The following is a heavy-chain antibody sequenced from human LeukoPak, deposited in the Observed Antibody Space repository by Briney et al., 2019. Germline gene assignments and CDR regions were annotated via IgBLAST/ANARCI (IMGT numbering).Heavy chain of an antibody. Sequence: NSGGSLRLSCAASGFTFSSYSMNWVRQAPGKGLEWVSSISSSSSYIYYADSVKGRFTISRDNAKNSLYLQMNSLRAEDTAVYYCAIIAANSMWVYYYYYMDVWGKGTTVTVSS. CDR3: AIIAANSMWVYYYYYMDV. CDR1: GFTFSSYS. J-gene: IGHJ6*03. D-gene: IGHD6-6*01. V-gene: IGHV3-21*01. CDR2: ISSSSSYI.